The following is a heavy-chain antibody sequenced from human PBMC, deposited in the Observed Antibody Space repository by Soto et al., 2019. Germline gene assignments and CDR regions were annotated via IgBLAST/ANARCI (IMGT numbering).Heavy chain of an antibody. V-gene: IGHV3-30*18. CDR1: GFTFSSYG. CDR2: ISYDGSNK. J-gene: IGHJ4*02. CDR3: AKQGLTDY. Sequence: GGSLRLSCAASGFTFSSYGMHWVRQAPGKGLEWVAVISYDGSNKYYADSVKGRFTISRDNSKNTLYLQMNSLRAEDTAVYYCAKQGLTDYWGQGTLVTVSS.